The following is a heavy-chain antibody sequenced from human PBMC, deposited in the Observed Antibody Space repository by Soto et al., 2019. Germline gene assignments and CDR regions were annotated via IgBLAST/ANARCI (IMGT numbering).Heavy chain of an antibody. CDR2: IIPIFGTA. CDR1: GGTFSSYA. D-gene: IGHD2-21*02. Sequence: QVQLVQSGAEVKKPGSSVKVSCKASGGTFSSYAISWVRQAPGQGLEWMGGIIPIFGTANYAQKFQGRVTITXXEXTXXAYMELSSLRSEDTAVYCCAVLAYCGGDCPPGGDYWGQGTLVTVSS. CDR3: AVLAYCGGDCPPGGDY. J-gene: IGHJ4*02. V-gene: IGHV1-69*05.